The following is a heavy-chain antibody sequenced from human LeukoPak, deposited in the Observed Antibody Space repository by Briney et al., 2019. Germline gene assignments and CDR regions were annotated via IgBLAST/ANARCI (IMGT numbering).Heavy chain of an antibody. J-gene: IGHJ6*03. CDR1: GFTFSSYS. CDR3: AREGHLYYNFYMDL. V-gene: IGHV3-48*01. CDR2: ISSSSSSI. Sequence: GGSLRLSCAASGFTFSSYSMDWVRQAPGKGLEWVSYISSSSSSIYHADSVKGRFTISRDNAKNSLYLQMNSLRAEDTAVYHCAREGHLYYNFYMDLWGKRTTVTVSS.